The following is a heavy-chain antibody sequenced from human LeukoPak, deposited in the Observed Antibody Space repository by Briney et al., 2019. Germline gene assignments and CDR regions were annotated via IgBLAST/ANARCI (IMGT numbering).Heavy chain of an antibody. D-gene: IGHD6-13*01. J-gene: IGHJ4*02. V-gene: IGHV1-2*06. Sequence: ASVKVSCKASGYTFTGYYMHWVRQAPGQGLEWMGRINPNSGGTNYAQKFQGRVTMTRDTSISTAYMELSRLRSDDKAVYYCARVMSGSSWYKYDYWGQGTLVTVSS. CDR1: GYTFTGYY. CDR2: INPNSGGT. CDR3: ARVMSGSSWYKYDY.